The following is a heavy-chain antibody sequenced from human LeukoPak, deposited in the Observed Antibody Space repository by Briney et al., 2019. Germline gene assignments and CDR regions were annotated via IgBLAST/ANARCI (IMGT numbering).Heavy chain of an antibody. CDR1: GFTFSSYS. CDR3: ARDYADYVGYFFFDY. CDR2: ISSSSSTI. D-gene: IGHD4-17*01. Sequence: GGSLRLSCAASGFTFSSYSMNWVRQAPGKGLEWLSYISSSSSTIYYADSVKGRFTISRDNAKNSLYLQMNSLRDEDTAVYYCARDYADYVGYFFFDYWGQGTLVTVSS. J-gene: IGHJ4*02. V-gene: IGHV3-48*02.